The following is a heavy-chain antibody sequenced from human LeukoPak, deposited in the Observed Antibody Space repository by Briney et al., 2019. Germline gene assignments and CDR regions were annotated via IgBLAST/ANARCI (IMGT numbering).Heavy chain of an antibody. CDR3: AWDSGDYPDF. Sequence: GESLKISCKGTGYSFSDHWIGWVRQTPGKSLEWMGIIYPGNSETRYSPSFQGQVTISADKSISTAYLQWSNLKASDTAMYFCAWDSGDYPDFWGQGTLVTVTS. V-gene: IGHV5-51*01. CDR2: IYPGNSET. D-gene: IGHD5-12*01. CDR1: GYSFSDHW. J-gene: IGHJ4*02.